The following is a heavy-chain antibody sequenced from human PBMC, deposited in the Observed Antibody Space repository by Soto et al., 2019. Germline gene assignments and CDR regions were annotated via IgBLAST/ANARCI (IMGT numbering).Heavy chain of an antibody. Sequence: EVQLVESGGGLVKPGGSLRLSCATSGFSFNNAWMNWVRQAPGKGLEWVGRVKSKSDGGTTDYGAPVKGRFTISRDDSKDTLYLQMNSLKTEDTAVYYCTTAHPRGPDYWGQGTLVIVSS. CDR2: VKSKSDGGTT. CDR1: GFSFNNAW. J-gene: IGHJ4*02. V-gene: IGHV3-15*01. CDR3: TTAHPRGPDY.